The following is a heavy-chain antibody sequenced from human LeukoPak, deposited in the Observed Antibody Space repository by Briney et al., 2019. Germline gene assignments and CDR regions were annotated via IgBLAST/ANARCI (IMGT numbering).Heavy chain of an antibody. CDR2: ISAYNGDT. CDR3: TREHEQWLTDY. Sequence: ASVKVSCKASGYTFTSYGISWVRQAPGQGLEWMGWISAYNGDTNYAQKLQGRVTMTTDTSTSTAYMELRSLRSDDTAVYYCTREHEQWLTDYWGQGTLVTVSS. V-gene: IGHV1-18*01. J-gene: IGHJ4*02. D-gene: IGHD6-19*01. CDR1: GYTFTSYG.